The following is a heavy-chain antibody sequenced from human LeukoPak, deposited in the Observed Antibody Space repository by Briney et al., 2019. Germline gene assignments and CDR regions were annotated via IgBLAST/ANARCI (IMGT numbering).Heavy chain of an antibody. CDR3: AKRNVVSSSFDF. CDR1: GFSFGSFT. V-gene: IGHV3-21*01. J-gene: IGHJ4*02. Sequence: GGSLRLSCAASGFSFGSFTMNWVRQAPGKGLEWVSSVSPTSSYIYYADSVRGLFTISRDNAKNSLYLQMNSLRAEDTAVYYCAKRNVVSSSFDFWGQGTLVTVAS. CDR2: VSPTSSYI. D-gene: IGHD2-15*01.